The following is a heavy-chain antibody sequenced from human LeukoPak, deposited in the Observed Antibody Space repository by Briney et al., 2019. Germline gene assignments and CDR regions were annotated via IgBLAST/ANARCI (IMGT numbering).Heavy chain of an antibody. CDR2: IYCSGST. CDR1: GGSISSYY. Sequence: SETLSLTCTVSGGSISSYYWSWIRQPPGKGLEWIGYIYCSGSTNYNPSLKSRVTISVDTSKNQFSLKLSSVTAADTAVYYCARGDGSSWFDYWGQGTLVTVSS. D-gene: IGHD6-13*01. V-gene: IGHV4-59*01. J-gene: IGHJ4*02. CDR3: ARGDGSSWFDY.